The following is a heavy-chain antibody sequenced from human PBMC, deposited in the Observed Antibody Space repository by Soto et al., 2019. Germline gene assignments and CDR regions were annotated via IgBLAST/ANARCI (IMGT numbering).Heavy chain of an antibody. CDR2: ISSNGGST. D-gene: IGHD4-17*01. J-gene: IGHJ6*02. CDR3: VKDGGYGGNDAYYYYGMDV. Sequence: PGGSLRLSCSASGFTFSSYAMHWVRQAPGKGLEYVSAISSNGGSTYYADSVKGGFTISRDNSKNTLYLQMSSLRAEDTAVYYCVKDGGYGGNDAYYYYGMDVWGQGTTVTVSS. CDR1: GFTFSSYA. V-gene: IGHV3-64D*06.